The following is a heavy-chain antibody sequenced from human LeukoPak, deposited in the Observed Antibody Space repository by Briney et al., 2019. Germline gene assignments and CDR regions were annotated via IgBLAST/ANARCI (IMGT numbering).Heavy chain of an antibody. CDR1: GGSISSSSYY. CDR2: IYYSGST. D-gene: IGHD6-6*01. Sequence: KPSETLSLTCTVSGGSISSSSYYWGWIRQPPGKGLEWIGSIYYSGSTYYNPSLKSRVTISVDTSKNYFSLKLSSVTAADTAVYYCARQPPEWVAARSYFDYWGQGTLVTVSS. V-gene: IGHV4-39*01. CDR3: ARQPPEWVAARSYFDY. J-gene: IGHJ4*02.